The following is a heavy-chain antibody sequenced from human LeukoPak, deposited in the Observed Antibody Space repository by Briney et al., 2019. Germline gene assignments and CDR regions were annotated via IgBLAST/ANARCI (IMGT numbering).Heavy chain of an antibody. CDR3: ARDLTYYYDIGPGYFDY. Sequence: SETLSLTCTVSGGSISSSSYYWGWIRQPPGKGLEWIGSIYYSGSTYYNPSLKSRVTISVDTSKNQFSLKLSSVTAADTAVYYCARDLTYYYDIGPGYFDYWGQGTLVTVSS. J-gene: IGHJ4*02. V-gene: IGHV4-39*07. D-gene: IGHD3-22*01. CDR2: IYYSGST. CDR1: GGSISSSSYY.